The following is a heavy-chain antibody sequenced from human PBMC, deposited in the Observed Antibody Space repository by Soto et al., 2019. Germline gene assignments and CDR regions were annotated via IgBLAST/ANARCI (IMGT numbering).Heavy chain of an antibody. CDR2: IYTSGST. V-gene: IGHV4-4*07. Sequence: SETLSLTCTVSGGSISSYYWSWIRQPAGKGLEWIGRIYTSGSTNYNPSLKSRVTMSVDTSKNQFSLKLSSVTAADTAVYYCARRPYSYSGYDETYVDDWGQGTLVTVS. CDR1: GGSISSYY. J-gene: IGHJ4*02. CDR3: ARRPYSYSGYDETYVDD. D-gene: IGHD5-12*01.